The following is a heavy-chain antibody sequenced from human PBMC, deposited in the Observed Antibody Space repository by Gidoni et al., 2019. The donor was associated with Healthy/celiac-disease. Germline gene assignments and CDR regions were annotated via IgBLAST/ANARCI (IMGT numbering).Heavy chain of an antibody. V-gene: IGHV4-34*01. D-gene: IGHD2-15*01. CDR1: GGSFSCYY. J-gene: IGHJ5*02. Sequence: QVQLQQWGAGLLKPSETLSLTCAVYGGSFSCYYWRWIRQPPGKGLEWIGEINHSGSTNYNPSLKSRVTISVDTSKNQFSLKLSSVTAADTAVYYCASSPGVVVAANHYNWFDPWGQGTLVTVSS. CDR3: ASSPGVVVAANHYNWFDP. CDR2: INHSGST.